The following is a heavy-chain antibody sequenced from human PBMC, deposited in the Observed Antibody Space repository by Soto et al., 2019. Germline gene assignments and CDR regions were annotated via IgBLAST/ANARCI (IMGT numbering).Heavy chain of an antibody. Sequence: ELQLVESGGGLVQPGGSLRLSCAASGFTFSSYWMYWVRQAPVKGLVWVSRIKTDGSITSYADSVKGRFTVSRDNARDTLYLHMNSLRAEDTAVYYCAKDASSVPEYWGQGTLVIVSS. CDR1: GFTFSSYW. J-gene: IGHJ4*02. CDR3: AKDASSVPEY. D-gene: IGHD1-26*01. V-gene: IGHV3-74*01. CDR2: IKTDGSIT.